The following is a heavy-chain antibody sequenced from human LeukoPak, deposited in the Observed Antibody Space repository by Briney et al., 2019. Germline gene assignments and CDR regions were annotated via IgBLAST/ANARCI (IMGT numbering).Heavy chain of an antibody. CDR1: GFTFDDYG. CDR2: INWTGGST. V-gene: IGHV3-20*04. CDR3: ARDWVGISRNAFDI. Sequence: PGGSLRLSCAASGFTFDDYGMSWVPQAPGKGLEGVSGINWTGGSTGYADSVKGRFTISRDNAKNYLYLQMNSLRAEDTALYYCARDWVGISRNAFDIWGQGTMVTVSS. D-gene: IGHD2-21*01. J-gene: IGHJ3*02.